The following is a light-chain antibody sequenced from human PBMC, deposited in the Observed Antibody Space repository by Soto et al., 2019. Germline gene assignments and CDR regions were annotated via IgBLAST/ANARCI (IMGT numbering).Light chain of an antibody. CDR3: QQYDNWPRT. CDR1: RSVSSN. J-gene: IGKJ1*01. V-gene: IGKV3-15*01. Sequence: EIVMTQSPATLSVSPGERATLSCRASRSVSSNLAWYHQRPGQPPRLLIHGASTRATGIPARFSGSGSGADFTLTISSLQSEDFAVYYCQQYDNWPRTFGQGTKVDI. CDR2: GAS.